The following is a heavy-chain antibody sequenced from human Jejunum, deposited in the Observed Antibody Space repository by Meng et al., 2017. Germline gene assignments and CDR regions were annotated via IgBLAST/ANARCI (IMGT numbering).Heavy chain of an antibody. CDR1: GISFSSYV. J-gene: IGHJ4*02. D-gene: IGHD2-21*02. Sequence: EVQPLESGGGLVQPGESLRLSCVVSGISFSSYVMTWVRQAPGKGLEWVAAISGSGGSTYYADSVKGRFTISRDNAKNTLVLQMNSLSPEDTAIYYCARLIVVVAATPPDWGQGTLVTVSS. V-gene: IGHV3-23*01. CDR3: ARLIVVVAATPPD. CDR2: ISGSGGST.